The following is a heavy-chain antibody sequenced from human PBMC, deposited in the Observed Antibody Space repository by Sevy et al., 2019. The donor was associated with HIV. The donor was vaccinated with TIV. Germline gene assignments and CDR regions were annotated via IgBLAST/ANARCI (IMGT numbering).Heavy chain of an antibody. CDR3: ARGAGVVVRDWFDP. J-gene: IGHJ5*02. D-gene: IGHD3-22*01. Sequence: SETLSLTCTVSGGSISSSSYYWGWIRQPPGKGLEWIGSIYYSGSTYYNPSLKSRVTISVDTSKNQLYLKLSSVTAADTAVYYCARGAGVVVRDWFDPWGQGTLVTVSS. CDR1: GGSISSSSYY. V-gene: IGHV4-39*01. CDR2: IYYSGST.